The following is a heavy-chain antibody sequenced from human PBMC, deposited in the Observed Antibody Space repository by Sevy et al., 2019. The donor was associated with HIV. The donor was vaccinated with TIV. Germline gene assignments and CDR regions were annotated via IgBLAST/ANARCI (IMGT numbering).Heavy chain of an antibody. J-gene: IGHJ4*02. Sequence: GGSLRLSCAASGFTFSSYGMHWVRQAPGKGLEWVAVISYDGSNKYEADSVKGRFTISRDNSKNELYLQMNSLRAEDTAVYYCAKWVVGTITRGVTFDYWGQGTLVTVS. CDR2: ISYDGSNK. CDR1: GFTFSSYG. CDR3: AKWVVGTITRGVTFDY. V-gene: IGHV3-30*18. D-gene: IGHD5-12*01.